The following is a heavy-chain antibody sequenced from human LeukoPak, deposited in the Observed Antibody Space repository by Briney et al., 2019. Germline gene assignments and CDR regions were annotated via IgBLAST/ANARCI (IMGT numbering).Heavy chain of an antibody. CDR3: ARDKEDSSGSFDS. D-gene: IGHD3-22*01. V-gene: IGHV3-21*01. CDR2: ISSTSSYI. Sequence: PGGSLRLSCAPSGFTFSSCSINWLRQPPGKALEWVSSISSTSSYIFSVDSVKGRFTISRDNAKNSLYLQMNSMRAEDTAVYYCARDKEDSSGSFDSWGQGTLVTVSS. J-gene: IGHJ4*02. CDR1: GFTFSSCS.